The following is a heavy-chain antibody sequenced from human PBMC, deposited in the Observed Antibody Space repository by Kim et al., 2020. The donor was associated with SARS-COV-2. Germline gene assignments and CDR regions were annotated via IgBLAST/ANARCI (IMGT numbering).Heavy chain of an antibody. V-gene: IGHV1-3*01. CDR3: ASPMVRVRDLYYYGMDV. CDR1: GYTFTSYA. D-gene: IGHD3-10*01. Sequence: ASVKVSCKASGYTFTSYAMHWVRQAPGQRLEWMGWINAGNGNTKYSQKFQGRVTITRDTSASTAYMELSSLRSEDTAVYYCASPMVRVRDLYYYGMDVWGQGTTVTVSS. J-gene: IGHJ6*02. CDR2: INAGNGNT.